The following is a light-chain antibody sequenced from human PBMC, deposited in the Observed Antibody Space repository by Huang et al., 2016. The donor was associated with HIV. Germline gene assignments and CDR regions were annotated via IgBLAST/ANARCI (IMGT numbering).Light chain of an antibody. CDR3: QQRSNWRRFT. V-gene: IGKV3-11*01. Sequence: EIVLTQSPATLSLSPGERATLSCRASQSVSSYLAWYQQKPGQAPRLLIYDASNRAPGIPARFSGSGSGTDFTLTISSLEPEDFAVYYCQQRSNWRRFTFGPGTKVDIK. CDR2: DAS. J-gene: IGKJ3*01. CDR1: QSVSSY.